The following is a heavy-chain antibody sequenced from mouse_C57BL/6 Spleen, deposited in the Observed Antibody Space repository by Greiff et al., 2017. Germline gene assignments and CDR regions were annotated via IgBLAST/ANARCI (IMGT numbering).Heavy chain of an antibody. J-gene: IGHJ2*01. CDR3: ARWGGLRDYGYFDY. V-gene: IGHV1-50*01. CDR1: GYTFTSYW. D-gene: IGHD2-4*01. Sequence: QVQLQQPGAELVKPGASVKLSCKASGYTFTSYWMQWVKQRPGQGLEWIGEIDPSDSYTNYNQKFKGKATLTVDTSSSTAYMQLSSLTSEDSAVYNCARWGGLRDYGYFDYWGQGTTLTVSS. CDR2: IDPSDSYT.